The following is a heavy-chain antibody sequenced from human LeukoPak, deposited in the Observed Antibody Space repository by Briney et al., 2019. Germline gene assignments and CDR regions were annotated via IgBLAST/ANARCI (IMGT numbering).Heavy chain of an antibody. CDR1: GYTFTGYY. CDR3: ARANVDTAMAIDY. V-gene: IGHV1-2*02. J-gene: IGHJ4*02. D-gene: IGHD5-18*01. Sequence: ASVKVSCKASGYTFTGYYMHWVRQAPGQGLEWMGWINPNSGGTNYAQKFQGRVTMTRDTSISTAYMELSSLRSEDTAVYYCARANVDTAMAIDYWGQGTLVTVSS. CDR2: INPNSGGT.